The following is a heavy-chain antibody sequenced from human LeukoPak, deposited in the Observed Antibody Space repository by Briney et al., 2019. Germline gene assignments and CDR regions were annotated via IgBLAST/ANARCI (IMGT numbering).Heavy chain of an antibody. J-gene: IGHJ5*02. CDR3: ARHDGPRVYSEFDP. CDR1: GGSISSGGYY. V-gene: IGHV4-39*01. CDR2: IYYSGST. D-gene: IGHD6-13*01. Sequence: SQTLSLTCTVSGGSISSGGYYWSWIRQHPGKGLEWIGSIYYSGSTYNNPSLKSRVTISVDTSKNQFSLKLSSVTAADTAVYYCARHDGPRVYSEFDPWGQGTLVTVSS.